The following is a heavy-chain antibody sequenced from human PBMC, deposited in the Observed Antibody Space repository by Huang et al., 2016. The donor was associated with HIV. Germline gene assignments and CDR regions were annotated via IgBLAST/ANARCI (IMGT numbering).Heavy chain of an antibody. CDR2: IDSGNNLT. V-gene: IGHV3-21*01. CDR3: ARDLSYCSGGSCYSFPFDY. D-gene: IGHD2-15*01. Sequence: EVHLVESGGGLVKPGGSLRLSCAASGFTLSSYSMNWVRQAPGKGLEWVSSIDSGNNLTHYADAVKGRFTISRDNAKNSLYLHMNSLRAEDTAVYYCARDLSYCSGGSCYSFPFDYWGQGTLVTVSS. J-gene: IGHJ4*02. CDR1: GFTLSSYS.